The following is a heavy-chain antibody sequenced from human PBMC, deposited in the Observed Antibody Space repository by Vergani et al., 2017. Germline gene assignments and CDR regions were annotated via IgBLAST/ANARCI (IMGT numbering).Heavy chain of an antibody. CDR2: TSTDGST. Sequence: QVQLQESGPWLVKPSQTLSLTCSVSGGAVNSGSNFWTWIRQPAGKGLEWIGRTSTDGSTNYNPSLKSRVTMSVDTSKTQISLRLTSVTAEDTAVYYCARASPLSPGGSGYGMDVWGQGTTVTVSS. CDR1: GGAVNSGSNF. V-gene: IGHV4-61*02. J-gene: IGHJ6*02. CDR3: ARASPLSPGGSGYGMDV. D-gene: IGHD3-10*01.